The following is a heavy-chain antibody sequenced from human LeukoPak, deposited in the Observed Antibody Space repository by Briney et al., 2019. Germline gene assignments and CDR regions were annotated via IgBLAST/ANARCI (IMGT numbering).Heavy chain of an antibody. J-gene: IGHJ4*02. D-gene: IGHD2-2*01. V-gene: IGHV3-30-3*01. CDR3: ARETAYATSRPIEY. CDR1: GFTFSNYA. CDR2: ISYDGSNK. Sequence: GRSLRLSCAASGFTFSNYAMHWVRQAPGKGLEWVAYISYDGSNKNYAGSVKGRFTSSRDTSRNTVNLQMNSLRPEDTAVYYCARETAYATSRPIEYWGQGTLVTVSS.